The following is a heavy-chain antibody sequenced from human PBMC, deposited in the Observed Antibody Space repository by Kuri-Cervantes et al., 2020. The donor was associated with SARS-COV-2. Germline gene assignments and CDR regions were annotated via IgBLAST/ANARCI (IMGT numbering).Heavy chain of an antibody. D-gene: IGHD6-19*01. J-gene: IGHJ4*02. CDR3: ARSRYSSGWYSIAHDY. V-gene: IGHV3-7*01. CDR1: GFTFSSYW. CDR2: IKQDGSEK. Sequence: GGSLRLSCAASGFTFSSYWMSWVRQAPGKGLEWVANIKQDGSEKYYVDSVKGRFTISRDNAKNSLYLQMNSLRAEDTAVYYCARSRYSSGWYSIAHDYWGQGTLVTVSS.